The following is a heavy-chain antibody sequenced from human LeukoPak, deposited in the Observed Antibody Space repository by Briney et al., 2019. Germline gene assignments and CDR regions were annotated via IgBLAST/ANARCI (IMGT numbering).Heavy chain of an antibody. J-gene: IGHJ4*02. CDR3: ARDRTRSVGSGLGRALMLVY. D-gene: IGHD6-6*01. V-gene: IGHV3-23*01. Sequence: GGSLRLSCTVSGFSFSGYAFTWVRQAPGKGLEFVSSISVTGSNIYYADSVKGRFTITRDNSKNPLDLQMNSLRSEDTAVYFCARDRTRSVGSGLGRALMLVYWGQGTLVTVSS. CDR1: GFSFSGYA. CDR2: ISVTGSNI.